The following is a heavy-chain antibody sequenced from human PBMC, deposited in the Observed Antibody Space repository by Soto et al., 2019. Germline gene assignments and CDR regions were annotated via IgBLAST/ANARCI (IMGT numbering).Heavy chain of an antibody. D-gene: IGHD3-3*01. Sequence: QITLNESGPPVVKPAETLTLTCTFSGFSLTTSGVGVGWIRQSPGKAPEWLALIYWDDDKRYSAFLKSRLTITTDTSKNQVVLTMASVDPADTATYYCAHRILRTVFGLVTTTAIYFDFWGQGTPVVVSS. J-gene: IGHJ4*02. CDR1: GFSLTTSGVG. CDR3: AHRILRTVFGLVTTTAIYFDF. V-gene: IGHV2-5*02. CDR2: IYWDDDK.